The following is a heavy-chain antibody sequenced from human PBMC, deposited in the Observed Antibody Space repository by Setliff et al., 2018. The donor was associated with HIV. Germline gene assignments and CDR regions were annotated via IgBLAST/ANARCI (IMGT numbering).Heavy chain of an antibody. V-gene: IGHV1-3*01. J-gene: IGHJ3*01. CDR3: ARTDYDSGKSVLDS. CDR1: GFTFSKSA. Sequence: ASVKVSCKASGFTFSKSAIHWVRQAPGQRLELMAWINAANGHAKYSQKFQGRVTITRDTSATIAYMELSSLTSEDTALYFCARTDYDSGKSVLDSWGQGTMVTVSS. CDR2: INAANGHA. D-gene: IGHD3-10*01.